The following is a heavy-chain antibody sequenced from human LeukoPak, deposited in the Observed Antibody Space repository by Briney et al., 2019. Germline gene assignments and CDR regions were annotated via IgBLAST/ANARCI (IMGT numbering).Heavy chain of an antibody. J-gene: IGHJ4*02. V-gene: IGHV3-48*03. CDR1: GFTFSSYE. Sequence: GGSLRLSCAASGFTFSSYEMHRVRQAPGKGLEWVSYISSSGSTIYYADSVKGRFTISRDNAKNSLYLQMNSLRAEDTAVYYCARDYGGSSPFDYWGQGTLVTVSS. CDR2: ISSSGSTI. D-gene: IGHD4-23*01. CDR3: ARDYGGSSPFDY.